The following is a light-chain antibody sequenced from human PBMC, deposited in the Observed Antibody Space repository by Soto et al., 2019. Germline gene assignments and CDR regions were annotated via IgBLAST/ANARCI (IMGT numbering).Light chain of an antibody. CDR3: QQYGSSVYT. V-gene: IGKV3-20*01. CDR2: GAT. Sequence: EIVLTQSPGTLSLSPGERATLSCMASESVSSSYLAWDQQKPGQAPRLLIYGATSRATGIPDRFSGSGSGTDFTLTISRLEPEDFAVYYCQQYGSSVYTFGQGTKLEIK. CDR1: ESVSSSY. J-gene: IGKJ2*01.